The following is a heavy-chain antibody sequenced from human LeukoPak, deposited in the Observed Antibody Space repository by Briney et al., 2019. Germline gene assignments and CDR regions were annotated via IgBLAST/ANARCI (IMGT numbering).Heavy chain of an antibody. CDR2: IYYSGST. J-gene: IGHJ4*02. Sequence: SRTLSLTCTVSGGSISSGGYYWSWIRQHPGKGLEWIGYIYYSGSTYYNPSLKSRVTISVDTSKNQFSLKLSSVTAADTAVYYCATGSSDSSSWLVEFDYWGQGTLVTVSS. CDR3: ATGSSDSSSWLVEFDY. CDR1: GGSISSGGYY. D-gene: IGHD6-13*01. V-gene: IGHV4-31*03.